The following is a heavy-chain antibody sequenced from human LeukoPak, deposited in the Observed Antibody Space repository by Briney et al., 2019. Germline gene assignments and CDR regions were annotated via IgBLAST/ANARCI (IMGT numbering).Heavy chain of an antibody. CDR3: AKTSSSWYGGVRLDY. V-gene: IGHV3-23*01. CDR1: GFTFSSYA. Sequence: GGSLRLSCAASGFTFSSYAMSWVRQAPGEGLEWVSAISGSGGSTYYADSVKGRFTISRDNSKNTLYLQMNSLRAEDTAVYYCAKTSSSWYGGVRLDYWGQGTLVTVSS. J-gene: IGHJ4*02. D-gene: IGHD6-13*01. CDR2: ISGSGGST.